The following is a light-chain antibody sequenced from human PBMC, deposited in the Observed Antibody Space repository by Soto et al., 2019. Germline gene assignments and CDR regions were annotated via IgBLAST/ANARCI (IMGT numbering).Light chain of an antibody. CDR1: QSVSSS. Sequence: EIVLTQSPATLSLSPGERATLSCRASQSVSSSLAWYQQKPGQAPRLLIYDASNRATGIPDRFSGSGSGTDFTLTISSLEPEDFAVYYCQQRSNWPCTFGQGTKVEIK. V-gene: IGKV3-11*01. J-gene: IGKJ1*01. CDR2: DAS. CDR3: QQRSNWPCT.